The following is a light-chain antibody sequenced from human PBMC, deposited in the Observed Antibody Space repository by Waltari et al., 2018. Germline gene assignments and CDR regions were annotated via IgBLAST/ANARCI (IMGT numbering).Light chain of an antibody. V-gene: IGKV3-20*01. CDR2: GVS. J-gene: IGKJ1*01. CDR3: QQYSTSPWT. Sequence: EIVFTPSPGALSLSPGERDTLSCRASQSVTSIYLAWYQQKPGQAPRLLIYGVSSRATGIPDRFSGSGSGTDFTLTISRLEPEDFAVYYCQQYSTSPWTFGQGTKVEIK. CDR1: QSVTSIY.